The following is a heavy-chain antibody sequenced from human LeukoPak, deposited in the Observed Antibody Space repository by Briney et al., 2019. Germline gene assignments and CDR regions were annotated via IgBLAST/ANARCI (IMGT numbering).Heavy chain of an antibody. Sequence: RASETLSLTCGVYDGSFIGDYWSWIRQSPGMGLEWIGQVYHSGSANYNPSLRSRVTISIDTSKKQFSLKLNSVTATDTAVYYCARDSYSKNDYWGQGTLVTVSS. CDR1: DGSFIGDY. D-gene: IGHD4-11*01. CDR3: ARDSYSKNDY. V-gene: IGHV4-34*01. J-gene: IGHJ4*02. CDR2: VYHSGSA.